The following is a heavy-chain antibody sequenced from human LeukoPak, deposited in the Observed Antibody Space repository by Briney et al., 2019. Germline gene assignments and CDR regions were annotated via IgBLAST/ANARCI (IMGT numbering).Heavy chain of an antibody. J-gene: IGHJ4*02. CDR3: AREPFYDILTGPEFDY. Sequence: ASVKVSCKASGYTFTSYGISWVRQAPGQGLEWMGWISAYNGNTNYAQKLQGRVTMTTDTSTSTAYMELRSLRSDDTAVYYRAREPFYDILTGPEFDYWGQGTLVTVSS. V-gene: IGHV1-18*01. CDR1: GYTFTSYG. CDR2: ISAYNGNT. D-gene: IGHD3-9*01.